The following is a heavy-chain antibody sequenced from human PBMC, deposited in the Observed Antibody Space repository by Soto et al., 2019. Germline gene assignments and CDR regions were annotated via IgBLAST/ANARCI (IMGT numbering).Heavy chain of an antibody. J-gene: IGHJ4*02. V-gene: IGHV3-30*03. CDR1: GFTFSSYG. D-gene: IGHD4-17*01. CDR3: ARENGDYALWSFDY. CDR2: ISYDGSNK. Sequence: GGSLRLSCAASGFTFSSYGMHWVRQAPGKGLEWVAVISYDGSNKYYADSVKGRFTISRDNSKNTLYLQMNSLRAEDTAVYYCARENGDYALWSFDYWGQGTLVTVSS.